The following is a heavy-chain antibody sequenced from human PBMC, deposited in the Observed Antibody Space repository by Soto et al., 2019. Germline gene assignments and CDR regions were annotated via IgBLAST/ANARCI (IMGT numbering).Heavy chain of an antibody. D-gene: IGHD3-3*01. Sequence: GGSLRLSCAASGFTFSSYGMHWVRQAPGKGLEWVAVISYDGSNKYYADSVKGRFTISRDNSKNTLYLQMNSLRAEDTAVYYCAKDSQGVDYYDFWSGYYRHGMDVWGQGTTVTVSS. V-gene: IGHV3-30*18. CDR3: AKDSQGVDYYDFWSGYYRHGMDV. CDR1: GFTFSSYG. J-gene: IGHJ6*02. CDR2: ISYDGSNK.